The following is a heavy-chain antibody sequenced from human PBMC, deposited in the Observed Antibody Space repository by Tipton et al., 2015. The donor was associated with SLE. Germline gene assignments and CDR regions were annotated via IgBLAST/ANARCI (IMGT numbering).Heavy chain of an antibody. CDR2: IYYTGTA. CDR3: ARELVTPTLDY. Sequence: TLSLTCTVSGDSISSSSYYWGWIRQPPGKGLEWIAMIYYTGTAYYNPSLKSRLTISVDTSKNQFSLKLRSVTAADTAVYYCARELVTPTLDYWGQGTLVTVSS. CDR1: GDSISSSSYY. D-gene: IGHD4-23*01. V-gene: IGHV4-39*07. J-gene: IGHJ4*02.